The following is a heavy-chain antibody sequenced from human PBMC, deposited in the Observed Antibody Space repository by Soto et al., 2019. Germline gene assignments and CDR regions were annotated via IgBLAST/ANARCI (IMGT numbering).Heavy chain of an antibody. J-gene: IGHJ6*02. CDR3: ARDHSVVYAFEYYYGMDV. Sequence: QVQLVQSGAEVKKPGSSVKVSCKASGGTFSSYTISWVRQAPGQGLEWMGRIIPILGIANYAQKFQGRVTMTADKSTNTAYMQLGSLRSEDTAVYYCARDHSVVYAFEYYYGMDVWGQGTTVTVSS. V-gene: IGHV1-69*08. CDR2: IIPILGIA. CDR1: GGTFSSYT. D-gene: IGHD2-8*02.